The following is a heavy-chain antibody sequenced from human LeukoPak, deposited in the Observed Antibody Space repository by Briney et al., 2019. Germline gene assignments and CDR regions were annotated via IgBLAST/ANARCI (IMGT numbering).Heavy chain of an antibody. CDR2: ISSNGGST. CDR3: SRSIVLKNGFDI. V-gene: IGHV3-64D*06. Sequence: GGSLRLSCSASGFTFSTYAMHWVRQPPGKGLEHVSGISSNGGSTYYADSVKGRFTISRDNSKNTPYLQMSSQRTEDTAVYYCSRSIVLKNGFDIWGQGTTVTVSS. D-gene: IGHD6-6*01. J-gene: IGHJ3*02. CDR1: GFTFSTYA.